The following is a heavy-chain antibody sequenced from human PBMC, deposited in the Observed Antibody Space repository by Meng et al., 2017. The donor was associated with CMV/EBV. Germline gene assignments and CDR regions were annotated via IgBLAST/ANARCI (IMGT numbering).Heavy chain of an antibody. CDR3: ARGRRWGSAAGTYMYYYYGMDV. D-gene: IGHD6-13*01. Sequence: SETLSLTCAVYGGSFSGYYWSWIRQPPGKGLEWIGEINHSGSTNYNPSLKSRVTISVDTSKNQFSLKLSSVTAADTAVYYCARGRRWGSAAGTYMYYYYGMDVWGQGTTVTVSS. V-gene: IGHV4-34*01. J-gene: IGHJ6*02. CDR2: INHSGST. CDR1: GGSFSGYY.